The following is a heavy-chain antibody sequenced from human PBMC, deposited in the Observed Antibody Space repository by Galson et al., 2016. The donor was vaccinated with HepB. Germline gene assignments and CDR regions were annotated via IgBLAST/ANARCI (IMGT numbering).Heavy chain of an antibody. V-gene: IGHV3-53*01. D-gene: IGHD1-26*01. CDR1: GFTVSTY. J-gene: IGHJ4*02. Sequence: SLRLSCAASGFTVSTYMSWARQAPGKGLEWVSVIYSHGDTYFADSVKGRFTISRDISRNTLYLQMNSLRVDDTAVYYCARGQWELRAFDYWGQGTLVTVSS. CDR3: ARGQWELRAFDY. CDR2: IYSHGDT.